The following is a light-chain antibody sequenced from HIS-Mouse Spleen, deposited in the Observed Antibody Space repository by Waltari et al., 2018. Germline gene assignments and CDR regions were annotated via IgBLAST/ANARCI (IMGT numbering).Light chain of an antibody. Sequence: SYELTQPPSVSVSPGQTARITCSGDALPKKYAYWYQQKSGQAPVLVIYEDSKRPSGIPDGFSGSSSGTMATFTISGAQVEDEADYYCYSTDSSGNHRVFGGGTKLTVL. CDR3: YSTDSSGNHRV. CDR1: ALPKKY. J-gene: IGLJ2*01. CDR2: EDS. V-gene: IGLV3-10*01.